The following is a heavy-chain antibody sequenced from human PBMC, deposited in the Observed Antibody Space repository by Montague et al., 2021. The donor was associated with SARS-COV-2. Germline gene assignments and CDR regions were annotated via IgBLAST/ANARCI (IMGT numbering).Heavy chain of an antibody. D-gene: IGHD3-3*01. J-gene: IGHJ6*03. Sequence: SETLSLTCTVSGGSISSYYWSWIRQPPGMGLEWIGYIYYSGSTNYNPSLKSRVTISVDTSKNQFSLKLSSVTAADTAVYYCARALVPEEWLFGGDYYYYMDVWGKGTTVTVSS. V-gene: IGHV4-59*01. CDR2: IYYSGST. CDR1: GGSISSYY. CDR3: ARALVPEEWLFGGDYYYYMDV.